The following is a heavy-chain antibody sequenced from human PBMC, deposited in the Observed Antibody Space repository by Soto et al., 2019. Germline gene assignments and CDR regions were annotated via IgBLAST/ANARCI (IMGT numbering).Heavy chain of an antibody. D-gene: IGHD3-10*01. CDR3: AHTWGYYYGSGSYAFDI. CDR1: GFSLSTSGVG. J-gene: IGHJ3*02. CDR2: IYWDDDK. Sequence: QITLKESGPTLVKPTQTLTLTCTFSGFSLSTSGVGLGWIRQPPGNALEWLALIYWDDDKRYSPSLKSRLTITKDTSKNQVVLTMTNMDPVDTATYYCAHTWGYYYGSGSYAFDIWGQGTMVTVSS. V-gene: IGHV2-5*02.